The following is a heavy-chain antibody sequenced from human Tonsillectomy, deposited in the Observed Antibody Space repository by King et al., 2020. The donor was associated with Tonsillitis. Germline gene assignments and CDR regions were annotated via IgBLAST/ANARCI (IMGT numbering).Heavy chain of an antibody. CDR2: ISGSGGST. Sequence: VQLVESGGGLVQPGGSLRLSCAASGFTFSSYAMSWVRQAPGKGLEWVSAISGSGGSTYYADSGKGRLTISRDNSKNTLYLQMNSLRAEDTAVYYCAKDSSSEGWYFDLWGRGTLVTVSS. V-gene: IGHV3-23*04. CDR3: AKDSSSEGWYFDL. J-gene: IGHJ2*01. CDR1: GFTFSSYA. D-gene: IGHD6-6*01.